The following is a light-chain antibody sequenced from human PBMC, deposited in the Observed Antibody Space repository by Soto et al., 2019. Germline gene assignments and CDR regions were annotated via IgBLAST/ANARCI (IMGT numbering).Light chain of an antibody. CDR3: MQALQSLT. J-gene: IGKJ5*01. CDR1: QSLVHSDGIAY. V-gene: IGKV2-30*02. Sequence: DVVMTQSPLSLPVTLGQPASISCRSNQSLVHSDGIAYFSWFQQRPGRSPRRLIYKVSNRDSGVPARFSGSGSGTDFTPKINRVETEDVGTYYCMQALQSLTFGQGTRLEIK. CDR2: KVS.